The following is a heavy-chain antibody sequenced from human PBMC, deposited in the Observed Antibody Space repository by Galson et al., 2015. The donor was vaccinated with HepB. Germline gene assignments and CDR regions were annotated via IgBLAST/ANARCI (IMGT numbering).Heavy chain of an antibody. V-gene: IGHV4-61*01. CDR3: ARGLTLSAVFYPIFDY. J-gene: IGHJ4*02. D-gene: IGHD2-21*02. Sequence: SETLSLTCTVSGGSVNSDIYYWSWIRQPPGKGLEWIGYIYYSGSTNYNPSLKSRVTISIDTSKNQFSLKLRSVTSTDTAVYYCARGLTLSAVFYPIFDYWGQGALVTVSS. CDR2: IYYSGST. CDR1: GGSVNSDIYY.